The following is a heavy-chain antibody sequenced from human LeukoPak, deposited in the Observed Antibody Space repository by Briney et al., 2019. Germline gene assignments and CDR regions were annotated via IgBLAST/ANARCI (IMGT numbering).Heavy chain of an antibody. CDR1: GFNLEEYA. V-gene: IGHV3-9*01. D-gene: IGHD2-8*01. CDR2: ISGNSGIV. CDR3: TKDRYCTYSRCPTDY. J-gene: IGHJ4*02. Sequence: GGSLRLSCVASGFNLEEYAMHWVRQAPGKGLERVSSISGNSGIVGYADSVKGRFTISRDNAKNSLYLQMNSLRAEDTALYYCTKDRYCTYSRCPTDYWGQGTLVTVSS.